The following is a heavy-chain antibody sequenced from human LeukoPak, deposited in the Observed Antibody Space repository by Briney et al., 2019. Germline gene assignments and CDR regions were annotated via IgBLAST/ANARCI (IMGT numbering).Heavy chain of an antibody. CDR3: ARVRKRSRYYYYYGMDV. Sequence: ASVKVSCKASGGTFSSYAISWVRQAPGQGLEWMGGIIPIFGTANYAQKFQGRVTITADESTSTAYMELSSLRAEDTAVYYCARVRKRSRYYYYYGMDVWGQGTTVTVSS. V-gene: IGHV1-69*13. J-gene: IGHJ6*02. CDR1: GGTFSSYA. CDR2: IIPIFGTA.